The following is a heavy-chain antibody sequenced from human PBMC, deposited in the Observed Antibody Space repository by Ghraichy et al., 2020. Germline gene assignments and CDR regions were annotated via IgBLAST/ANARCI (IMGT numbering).Heavy chain of an antibody. CDR3: ARINYNGTGTPTYHNWFDP. CDR2: IYSGAGT. J-gene: IGHJ5*02. Sequence: GGSLRLSCAASGFSVSSNYMSWVRQAPGKGLEWVSVIYSGAGTYYADSVRGRFTISRDNSQNTLYLQMDSLRAEDTAVYFCARINYNGTGTPTYHNWFDPWGQGTLVTVSS. V-gene: IGHV3-53*01. D-gene: IGHD3-10*01. CDR1: GFSVSSNY.